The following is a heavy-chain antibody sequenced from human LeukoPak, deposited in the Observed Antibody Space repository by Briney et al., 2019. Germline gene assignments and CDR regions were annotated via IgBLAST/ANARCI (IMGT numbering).Heavy chain of an antibody. CDR3: AKVDVPYGDYGAFDI. J-gene: IGHJ3*02. CDR2: ISGSGSFI. V-gene: IGHV3-48*01. D-gene: IGHD4-17*01. Sequence: GGSLRLSCAASGFTFSTYWMSWVRQAPGKGLEWVSYISGSGSFIYYADSVKGRFTISRDNSKNTLFLQMNSLRPEDTSVYYCAKVDVPYGDYGAFDIWGQGTMVTVSS. CDR1: GFTFSTYW.